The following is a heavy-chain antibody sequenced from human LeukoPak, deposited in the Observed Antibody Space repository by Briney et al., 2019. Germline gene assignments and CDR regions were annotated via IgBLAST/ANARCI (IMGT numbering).Heavy chain of an antibody. Sequence: SETLSLTCTVSGGSISSYYWSWIRQPPGKGLEWIGYIYYSGSTNYNPSLKSRVTISVDTSKNQFSLKLSSVTAADTAVYYCARTSYYYDSSGVSFDYWGQGTLVTVSS. V-gene: IGHV4-59*01. CDR1: GGSISSYY. CDR2: IYYSGST. J-gene: IGHJ4*02. D-gene: IGHD3-22*01. CDR3: ARTSYYYDSSGVSFDY.